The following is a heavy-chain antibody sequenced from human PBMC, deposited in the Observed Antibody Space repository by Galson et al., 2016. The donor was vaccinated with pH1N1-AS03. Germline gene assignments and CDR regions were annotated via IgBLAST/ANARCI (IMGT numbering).Heavy chain of an antibody. J-gene: IGHJ6*02. Sequence: SLRLSCAASGFTFSNAWMSWVRQAPGKGLEWVGRIRSKTDGATSDYAAPVKGRFTISRDDSKNTLFLQMNSLKTEDTGVYYCSAENWNYKVFYGMDAWGHGTTVTVSS. CDR1: GFTFSNAW. D-gene: IGHD1-7*01. CDR3: SAENWNYKVFYGMDA. V-gene: IGHV3-15*01. CDR2: IRSKTDGATS.